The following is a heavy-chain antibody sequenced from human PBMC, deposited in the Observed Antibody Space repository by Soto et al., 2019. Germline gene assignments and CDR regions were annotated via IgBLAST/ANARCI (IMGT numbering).Heavy chain of an antibody. CDR2: INHSGST. CDR1: GGSFSGYY. D-gene: IGHD2-15*01. Sequence: SETLSLTCAVYGGSFSGYYWSWIRQPPGKGLEWIGEINHSGSTNYNPSLKSRVTISVDTSKNQFSLKLSSVTAADTAVYYCARWGVVAATLPLYYYYYMDVWGQGTTVPVSS. V-gene: IGHV4-34*01. CDR3: ARWGVVAATLPLYYYYYMDV. J-gene: IGHJ6*03.